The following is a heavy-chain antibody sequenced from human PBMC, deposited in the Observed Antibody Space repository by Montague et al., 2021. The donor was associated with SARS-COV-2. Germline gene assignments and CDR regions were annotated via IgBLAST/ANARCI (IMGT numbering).Heavy chain of an antibody. CDR1: GDSTSTATYY. Sequence: SETLSLTCDVSGDSTSTATYYSAWIRQSPGNRPELIGYFYYNGATKYNPSLQSRVTISIDTSDNQFSLRLSAVTAAYTTVYFCARGWAFDHWGQGRLVTVSS. V-gene: IGHV4-61*05. CDR3: ARGWAFDH. D-gene: IGHD6-19*01. J-gene: IGHJ3*01. CDR2: FYYNGAT.